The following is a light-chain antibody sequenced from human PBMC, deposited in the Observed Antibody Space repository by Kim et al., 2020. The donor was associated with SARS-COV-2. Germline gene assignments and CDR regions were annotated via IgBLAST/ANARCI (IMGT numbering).Light chain of an antibody. V-gene: IGLV3-21*04. J-gene: IGLJ2*01. CDR1: GIGSES. Sequence: PGKTARVSCGGNGIGSESVHWYQQKSGQAPVLVIYYDSDRPSGIPERFSGSNSGNTATLTISRVEAGDEADYYCQVWDSSSDHRVVFGGGTQLTVL. CDR2: YDS. CDR3: QVWDSSSDHRVV.